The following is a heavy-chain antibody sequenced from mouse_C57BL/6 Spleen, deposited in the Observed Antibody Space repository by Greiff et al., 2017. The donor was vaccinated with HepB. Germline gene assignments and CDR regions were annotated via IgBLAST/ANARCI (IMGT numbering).Heavy chain of an antibody. CDR1: GYTFTSYT. J-gene: IGHJ1*03. Sequence: VHLVESGAELARPGASVKMSCKASGYTFTSYTMHWVKQRPGQGLEWIGYINPSSGYTKYNQKFKDKATLTADKSSSTAYMQLSSLTSEDSAVYYCARGGSSRYFDVWGTGTTVTVSS. CDR2: INPSSGYT. V-gene: IGHV1-4*01. D-gene: IGHD1-1*01. CDR3: ARGGSSRYFDV.